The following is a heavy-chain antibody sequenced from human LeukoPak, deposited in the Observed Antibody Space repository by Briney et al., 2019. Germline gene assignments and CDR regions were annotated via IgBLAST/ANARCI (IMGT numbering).Heavy chain of an antibody. CDR3: AKVIRGVVVADPPGY. J-gene: IGHJ4*02. Sequence: PGGSLRLSCAASGFTFSSYGMSWVRQAPGKGLEWVSAISGSGGSTYYADSVKGRFTISRDNSKNTLYLQMNSLRAEDTAVYYCAKVIRGVVVADPPGYWGQGTLVTVSS. D-gene: IGHD2-15*01. CDR2: ISGSGGST. V-gene: IGHV3-23*01. CDR1: GFTFSSYG.